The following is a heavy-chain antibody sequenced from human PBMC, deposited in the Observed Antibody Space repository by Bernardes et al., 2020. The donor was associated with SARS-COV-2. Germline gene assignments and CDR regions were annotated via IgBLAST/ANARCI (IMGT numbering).Heavy chain of an antibody. V-gene: IGHV1-46*01. CDR2: IFPSGGRT. CDR3: AREVAGAASYFFES. CDR1: GYNFISYY. Sequence: ASVKVSCEASGYNFISYYIHWVRQAPGQGLEWMGMIFPSGGRTTYAQKFQDRVTMTSDTSTRTVYMELRGLRSEDTAVYFCAREVAGAASYFFESWGQGTPVTVSS. J-gene: IGHJ4*02. D-gene: IGHD2-15*01.